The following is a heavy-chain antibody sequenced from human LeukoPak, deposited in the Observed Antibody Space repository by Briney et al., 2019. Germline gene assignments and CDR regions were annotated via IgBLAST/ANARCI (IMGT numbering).Heavy chain of an antibody. CDR1: GFTFSSYW. CDR2: IKQDGSEK. J-gene: IGHJ3*02. Sequence: PGGSLRLSCAASGFTFSSYWMSWVRQAPGKGLEWVANIKQDGSEKYYVDSVKGRFTISRDNAKNSLYLQMNSLRAEDTAVYYCARATEYYDFWSGYSYAFDIWGQGTMVTVSS. CDR3: ARATEYYDFWSGYSYAFDI. D-gene: IGHD3-3*01. V-gene: IGHV3-7*01.